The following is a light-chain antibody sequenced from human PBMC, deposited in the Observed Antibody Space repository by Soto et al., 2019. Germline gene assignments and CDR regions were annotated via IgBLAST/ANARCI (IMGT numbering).Light chain of an antibody. CDR3: AAWDDSLNGVV. J-gene: IGLJ2*01. CDR1: NSNIGSNY. Sequence: QSVLTQPPSASGTPGQRVTISCSGSNSNIGSNYVYWYQQLPGTAPKLLIYRNNQRPSGVPDRFSGSKSGTSASLAISGLRPEDEADYYCAAWDDSLNGVVFGGGTKLTVL. V-gene: IGLV1-47*01. CDR2: RNN.